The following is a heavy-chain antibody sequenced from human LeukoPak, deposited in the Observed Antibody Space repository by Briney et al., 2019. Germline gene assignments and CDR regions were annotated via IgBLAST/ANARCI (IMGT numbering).Heavy chain of an antibody. V-gene: IGHV4-39*01. D-gene: IGHD1-26*01. Sequence: SETLSLTCTVSGGSISSSSYYWGWIRQPPGKGLEWIGSIYYSGSTYYNPSLKSRVTISVDTSKNQFSLKLSSVTAADTAVYYCARIEGGSYPFDYWGQGTPVTVSS. CDR1: GGSISSSSYY. CDR2: IYYSGST. CDR3: ARIEGGSYPFDY. J-gene: IGHJ4*02.